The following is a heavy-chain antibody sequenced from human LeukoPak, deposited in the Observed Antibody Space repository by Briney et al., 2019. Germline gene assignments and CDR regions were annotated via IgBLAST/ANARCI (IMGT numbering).Heavy chain of an antibody. D-gene: IGHD6-13*01. V-gene: IGHV4-59*01. CDR2: IYYSGTT. Sequence: SSETLSLTCTVSGGSISSYYWSWIRQPPGKGLEWIGYIYYSGTTNYNPSLKSRVTISVDTSKNQFSLKLSSVTAADTAVYYCARGVYIAAAQYGYWGQGTLVSVSS. CDR3: ARGVYIAAAQYGY. CDR1: GGSISSYY. J-gene: IGHJ4*02.